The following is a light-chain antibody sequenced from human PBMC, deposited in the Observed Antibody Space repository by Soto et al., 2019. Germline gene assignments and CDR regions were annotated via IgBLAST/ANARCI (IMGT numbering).Light chain of an antibody. CDR1: QSVSTD. Sequence: ILMTQSPSTLSVSLGERATLSCGASQSVSTDLAWYQQKPGTAPRLLIYAVSTRATGIPARLSGSGSGEEFTLNINSLQSEDFAVSYCQQYNNWPPTWTFGQGTKVDIK. CDR3: QQYNNWPPTWT. CDR2: AVS. J-gene: IGKJ1*01. V-gene: IGKV3-15*01.